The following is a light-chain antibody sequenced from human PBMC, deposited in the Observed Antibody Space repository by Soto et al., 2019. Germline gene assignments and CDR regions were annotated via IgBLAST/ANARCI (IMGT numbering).Light chain of an antibody. CDR3: QQSFSSPPT. Sequence: IQMTQSPSSLSASVGDRVTMTCRASQGISSYLNWYQQKLWKAPKLLIYAASSLQSGVPSRFSGTGSGTDFTLTISSLQREDFATYYCQQSFSSPPTFGQGTKLDLK. J-gene: IGKJ2*01. CDR2: AAS. V-gene: IGKV1-39*01. CDR1: QGISSY.